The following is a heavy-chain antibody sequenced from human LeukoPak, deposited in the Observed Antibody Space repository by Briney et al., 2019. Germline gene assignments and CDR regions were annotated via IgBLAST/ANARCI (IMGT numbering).Heavy chain of an antibody. D-gene: IGHD4-17*01. V-gene: IGHV3-23*01. CDR2: ISGSGGST. J-gene: IGHJ4*02. CDR3: ARDNDYGDFSSFDY. CDR1: GFTFSSYA. Sequence: GGSLRLSCAASGFTFSSYAMSWVRQAPGKGLEWVSAISGSGGSTYYADSVKGRFTISRDNSKNTLYLQMNSLRAEDTAVYYCARDNDYGDFSSFDYWGQGTLVTVSS.